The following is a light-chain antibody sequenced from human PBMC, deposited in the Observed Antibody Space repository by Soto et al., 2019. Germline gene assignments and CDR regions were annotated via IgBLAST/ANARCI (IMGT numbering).Light chain of an antibody. Sequence: QSVLTQPASVSGSPGQSITISCTGASSDVGGYNYVSWYQQHPGKAPKLIIYDVTDRPSGVSNRFSGSKSVNTASLTISGLQAEDEADYYCSSYTSSSTLVVFGGGTKLTVL. CDR3: SSYTSSSTLVV. V-gene: IGLV2-14*01. CDR2: DVT. CDR1: SSDVGGYNY. J-gene: IGLJ2*01.